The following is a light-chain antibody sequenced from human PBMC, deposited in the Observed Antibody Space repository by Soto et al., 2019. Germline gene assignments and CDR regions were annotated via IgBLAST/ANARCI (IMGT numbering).Light chain of an antibody. V-gene: IGLV2-14*03. Sequence: QSALTQPASVSGSPGQSITISCTGTSSDIGGYNFVSWYQQHPGKPPKLMIYDVSDRPSGVSNRFSGSKSSNTASLTIAGLQAGDDAQYYCLSYTSSSTLGVFGGGTQLTVL. CDR1: SSDIGGYNF. CDR3: LSYTSSSTLGV. J-gene: IGLJ3*02. CDR2: DVS.